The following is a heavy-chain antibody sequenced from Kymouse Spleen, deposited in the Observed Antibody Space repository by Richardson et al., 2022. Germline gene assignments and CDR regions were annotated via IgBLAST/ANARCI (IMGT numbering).Heavy chain of an antibody. CDR2: IRSKANSYAT. J-gene: IGHJ6*02. Sequence: EVQLVESGGGLVQPGGSLKLSCAASGFTFSGSAMHWVRQASGKGLEWVGRIRSKANSYATAYAASVKGRFTISRDDSKNTAYLQMNSLKTEDTAVYYCTRPHYDILTGYLSTTTTVWTSGAKGPRSPSPQ. CDR3: TRPHYDILTGYLSTTTTVWTS. V-gene: IGHV3-73*02. CDR1: GFTFSGSA. D-gene: IGHD3-9*01.